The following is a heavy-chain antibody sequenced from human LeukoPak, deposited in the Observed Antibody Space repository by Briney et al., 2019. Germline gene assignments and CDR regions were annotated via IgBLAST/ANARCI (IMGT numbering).Heavy chain of an antibody. Sequence: SVKVSCKASGGTFTSYAISWVRQAPGQGLEWMGRIIPIFGTPNYAQKFQVRVTITTNESTSTAYMELSSLRSEDTAVYYCARGERRTRLVVDWGQGTLVTVSS. J-gene: IGHJ4*02. D-gene: IGHD3-22*01. CDR1: GGTFTSYA. V-gene: IGHV1-69*05. CDR3: ARGERRTRLVVD. CDR2: IIPIFGTP.